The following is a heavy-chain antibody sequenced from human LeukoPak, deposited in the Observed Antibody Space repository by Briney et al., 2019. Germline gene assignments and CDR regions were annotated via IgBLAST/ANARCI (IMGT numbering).Heavy chain of an antibody. CDR1: GGSFSGYY. V-gene: IGHV4-34*01. CDR3: ARGEYYGSGSYYWFDP. CDR2: INHSGST. D-gene: IGHD3-10*01. Sequence: SETLSLTCAVYGGSFSGYYWSWIRQPPGKGLEWIGEINHSGSTNYNPSLKSRVTMSLDTSKNQFSLKMSSVTAADTAVYYCARGEYYGSGSYYWFDPWGQGALVTVSS. J-gene: IGHJ5*02.